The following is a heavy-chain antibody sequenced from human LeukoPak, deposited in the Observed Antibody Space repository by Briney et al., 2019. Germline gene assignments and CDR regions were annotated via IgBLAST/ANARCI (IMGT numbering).Heavy chain of an antibody. D-gene: IGHD2-15*01. CDR2: IRYDGSYK. J-gene: IGHJ3*01. Sequence: GGSLRLSCAASGFTFSGSAMHWVRQAPGKGLEWVAFIRYDGSYKYYADSVKGRFTISRDNSKNTLYLQMNSLRAEDTALYYCAKDRGGSSQLGDAFDVWGQGTMVSVSS. CDR1: GFTFSGSA. V-gene: IGHV3-30*02. CDR3: AKDRGGSSQLGDAFDV.